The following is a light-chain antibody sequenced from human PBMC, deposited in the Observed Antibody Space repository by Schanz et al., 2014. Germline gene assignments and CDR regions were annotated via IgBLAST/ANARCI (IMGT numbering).Light chain of an antibody. CDR1: SSDVGGYNY. Sequence: QSALTQPPSASGSPGQSVTFSCTGTSSDVGGYNYVSWYQQHPGKAPKLMIYEVSKRPSGVPDRFSGSKSGNTASLTVSGLQAEDEADYYCSSYAGTNNFGVFGGGTKLTVL. CDR3: SSYAGTNNFGV. CDR2: EVS. V-gene: IGLV2-8*01. J-gene: IGLJ3*02.